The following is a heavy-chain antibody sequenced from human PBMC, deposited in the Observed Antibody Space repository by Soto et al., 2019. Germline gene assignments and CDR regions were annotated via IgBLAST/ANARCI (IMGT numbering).Heavy chain of an antibody. D-gene: IGHD3-16*02. V-gene: IGHV3-23*01. CDR3: AKDSNYDYVWGSYRFDY. CDR1: GLTFRSHA. CDR2: ISGIGGST. Sequence: GGPLRLSCTASGLTFRSHAMSWFRQAPGKGLEWVWAISGIGGSTYYADSVKGRFTISRDNSKNTLYLQMNSLRAEDTAIYYYAKDSNYDYVWGSYRFDYWGQGILVTVSS. J-gene: IGHJ4*02.